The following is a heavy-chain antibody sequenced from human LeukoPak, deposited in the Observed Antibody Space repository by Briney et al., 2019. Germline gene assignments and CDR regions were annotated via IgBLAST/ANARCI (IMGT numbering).Heavy chain of an antibody. V-gene: IGHV3-73*01. CDR3: TSPYYDFWSGYSPPPQFSGYYYMDV. D-gene: IGHD3-3*01. CDR2: IRSKANSYAT. J-gene: IGHJ6*03. CDR1: GFTFSGSA. Sequence: GGSLRLSCAASGFTFSGSAMHWVRQASGKGLEWVGRIRSKANSYATAYAASVKGRFTISRDDSKNTAYLQMNSLKTEDTAVYYCTSPYYDFWSGYSPPPQFSGYYYMDVWGKGTTVTVSS.